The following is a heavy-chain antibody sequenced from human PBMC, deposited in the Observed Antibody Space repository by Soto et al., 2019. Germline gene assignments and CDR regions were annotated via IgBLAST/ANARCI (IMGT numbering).Heavy chain of an antibody. Sequence: SETLSLTCTVSGFSISSIIYYWGWIRQPPGKGLEWIGSIYYSGSTYYNPSLKSRVTISVDTSKNQFSLKLSSVTAADTAVYYCARHHLHPAIAAAGTDSFDPWGQGTLVTVSS. CDR2: IYYSGST. CDR1: GFSISSIIYY. CDR3: ARHHLHPAIAAAGTDSFDP. J-gene: IGHJ5*02. D-gene: IGHD6-13*01. V-gene: IGHV4-39*01.